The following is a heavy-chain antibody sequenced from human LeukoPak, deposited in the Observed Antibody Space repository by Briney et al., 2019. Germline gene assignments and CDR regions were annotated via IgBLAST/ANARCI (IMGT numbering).Heavy chain of an antibody. J-gene: IGHJ4*02. Sequence: GGSLRLSCEASGFTFNGHWMHWVRQAPGRGLVWVSLINGDGSTISYADSVKGRFTISRDNAKDTLYLQMNSLRAEDTAVYYCAKWRRGGWSLDYWGQGTLVTVSS. V-gene: IGHV3-74*01. CDR2: INGDGSTI. D-gene: IGHD6-19*01. CDR1: GFTFNGHW. CDR3: AKWRRGGWSLDY.